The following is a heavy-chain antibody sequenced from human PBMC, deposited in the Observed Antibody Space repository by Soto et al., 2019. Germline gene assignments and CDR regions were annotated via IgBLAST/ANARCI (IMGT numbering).Heavy chain of an antibody. D-gene: IGHD6-13*01. J-gene: IGHJ4*02. CDR1: GFTFSSYA. Sequence: GVSLRLSCAASGFTFSSYAMSWVRQAPGKGLEWVSAISGSGGSTYYADSVKGRFTISRDNSKNTLHLQMNSLRAEDTAVYYCAKDRSPPGMSSWGQGTLVTVSS. CDR3: AKDRSPPGMSS. V-gene: IGHV3-23*01. CDR2: ISGSGGST.